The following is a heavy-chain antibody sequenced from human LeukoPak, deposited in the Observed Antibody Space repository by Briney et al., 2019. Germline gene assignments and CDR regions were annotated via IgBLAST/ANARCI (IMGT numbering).Heavy chain of an antibody. Sequence: GRSLRLSCAASGFPFSSSPMNWVRQAPGKGLEWVSYISSSSTIYYADSVKGRFTISRDNAKNSLYLQMNSLRVEDTAVDYCARSGDYWGQGTLVTVSS. J-gene: IGHJ4*02. CDR1: GFPFSSSP. CDR3: ARSGDY. V-gene: IGHV3-48*01. CDR2: ISSSSTI.